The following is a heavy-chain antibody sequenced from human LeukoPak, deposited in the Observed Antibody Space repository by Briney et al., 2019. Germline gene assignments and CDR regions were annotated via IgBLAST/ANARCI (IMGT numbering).Heavy chain of an antibody. Sequence: SETLSLTCSVSGGSIRSNSNYWGWIRQPPGKGLEWIGSMYYSGSTYYNPSLKSRVTISVDTSKSQFSLKLSSVTAADTAVYYCARRGISSSLTPALDYWGQGTLVTVSS. CDR3: ARRGISSSLTPALDY. J-gene: IGHJ4*02. CDR1: GGSIRSNSNY. D-gene: IGHD6-6*01. CDR2: MYYSGST. V-gene: IGHV4-39*01.